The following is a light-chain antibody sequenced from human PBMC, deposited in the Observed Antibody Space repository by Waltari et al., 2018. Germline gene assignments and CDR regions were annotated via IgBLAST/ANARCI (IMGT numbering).Light chain of an antibody. CDR1: QDIGGY. CDR2: KTS. Sequence: DIQLTQSPSSLAASVGARVTLTCRASQDIGGYLNWYQQQPGKAPKLLIDKTSILKTGVPSRFSGGASRTDYTLTITNLQPEDIATYYCQYYDNLPMFTFGPGTRVEIK. J-gene: IGKJ2*01. V-gene: IGKV1-33*01. CDR3: QYYDNLPMFT.